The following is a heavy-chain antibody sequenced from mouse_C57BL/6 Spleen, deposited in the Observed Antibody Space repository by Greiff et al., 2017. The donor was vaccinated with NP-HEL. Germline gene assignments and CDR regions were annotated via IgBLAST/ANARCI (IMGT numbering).Heavy chain of an antibody. D-gene: IGHD3-2*02. Sequence: VQRVESGAELAKPGASVKLSCKASGYTFTSYWMHWVKQRPGQGLEWIGYINPSSGYTKYNQKFKDKATLTADKSSSTAYMQLSSLTYEDSAVYYCARGPAQALYAMDYWGQGTSVTVSS. J-gene: IGHJ4*01. V-gene: IGHV1-7*01. CDR1: GYTFTSYW. CDR2: INPSSGYT. CDR3: ARGPAQALYAMDY.